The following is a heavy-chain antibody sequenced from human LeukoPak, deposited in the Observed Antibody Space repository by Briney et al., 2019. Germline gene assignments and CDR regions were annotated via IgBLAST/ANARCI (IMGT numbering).Heavy chain of an antibody. J-gene: IGHJ4*02. CDR3: AREDRPSYCGGDCYSTYFDY. V-gene: IGHV3-21*04. Sequence: SGGSLRLSCAASGFTFTTYTMNWVRQAPGKGLEWVSSISSSSYIYYADSVKGRFTISRDNAKNSLYLQMNSLRAEDTAVYYCAREDRPSYCGGDCYSTYFDYWGQGTLVTVSS. CDR2: ISSSSYI. CDR1: GFTFTTYT. D-gene: IGHD2-21*02.